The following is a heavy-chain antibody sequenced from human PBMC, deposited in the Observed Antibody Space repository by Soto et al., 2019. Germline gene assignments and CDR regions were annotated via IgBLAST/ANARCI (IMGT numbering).Heavy chain of an antibody. CDR1: CCSISSGVYF. D-gene: IGHD2-21*02. V-gene: IGHV4-31*03. CDR2: IYSSGST. Sequence: SETLSLTCTVSCCSISSGVYFWTCIRQHPGQGLEWIGYIYSSGSTYYTPSLKSRLTISLDTSKSQFSLRLTSVTAADTAVYYCARGSTYGETALLFWGQGTLVTVSS. J-gene: IGHJ4*02. CDR3: ARGSTYGETALLF.